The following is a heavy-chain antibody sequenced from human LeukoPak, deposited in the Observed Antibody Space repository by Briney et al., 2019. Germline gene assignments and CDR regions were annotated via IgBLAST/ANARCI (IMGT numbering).Heavy chain of an antibody. Sequence: GRSLRLSCAAAGFTFSSYEMNWVRQAPGKGLEWVSSISSSSSYIYYADSVKGRFTISRDNAKNSLYLQMNSLRAEDTAVYYCAKTLTGDYYYYGMDVWGQGTTVTVSS. J-gene: IGHJ6*02. V-gene: IGHV3-21*01. D-gene: IGHD1-26*01. CDR1: GFTFSSYE. CDR2: ISSSSSYI. CDR3: AKTLTGDYYYYGMDV.